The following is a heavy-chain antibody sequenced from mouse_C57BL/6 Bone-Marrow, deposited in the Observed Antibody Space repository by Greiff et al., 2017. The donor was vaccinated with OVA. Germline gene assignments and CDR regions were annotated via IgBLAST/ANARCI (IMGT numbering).Heavy chain of an antibody. V-gene: IGHV1-22*01. D-gene: IGHD2-4*01. CDR1: GYTFTDYN. CDR3: AMTRAFYYDYAAGLAY. J-gene: IGHJ3*01. Sequence: VQLQQSGPELVKPGASVKMSCKASGYTFTDYNMHWVKQSHGKSLEWIGYINPNNGGTSYNQKFKGKATLTVNKSSSTAYMELRSLTSEDSAVYYCAMTRAFYYDYAAGLAYWGQGTLVTVSA. CDR2: INPNNGGT.